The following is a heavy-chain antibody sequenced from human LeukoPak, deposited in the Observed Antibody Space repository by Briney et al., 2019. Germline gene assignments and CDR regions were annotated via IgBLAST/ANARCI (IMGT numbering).Heavy chain of an antibody. D-gene: IGHD1-26*01. CDR1: GFILSTHG. V-gene: IGHV3-33*01. Sequence: AGGSLRLSCAASGFILSTHGMHWVRQAPGKGLEWVAGMWYDGSREDYADSVKGRFTISRDMSKNTLNLQMNRLRVEDTAMFYCARDLSFGSLDFRGQGTLVTVSS. CDR2: MWYDGSRE. CDR3: ARDLSFGSLDF. J-gene: IGHJ4*02.